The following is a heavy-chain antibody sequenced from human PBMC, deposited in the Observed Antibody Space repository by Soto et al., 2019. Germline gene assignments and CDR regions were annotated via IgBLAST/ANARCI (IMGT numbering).Heavy chain of an antibody. CDR2: IIPIFGTA. CDR3: ASPPRIAVAGDAEYFQH. CDR1: GGTFSSYA. D-gene: IGHD6-19*01. J-gene: IGHJ1*01. Sequence: SLKVSCKASGGTFSSYAISWVRQAPGQGLEWMGGIIPIFGTANYAQKFQGRVTITADESTSTAYMELSSLRSEDTAVYYCASPPRIAVAGDAEYFQHWGQGTLVTVSS. V-gene: IGHV1-69*13.